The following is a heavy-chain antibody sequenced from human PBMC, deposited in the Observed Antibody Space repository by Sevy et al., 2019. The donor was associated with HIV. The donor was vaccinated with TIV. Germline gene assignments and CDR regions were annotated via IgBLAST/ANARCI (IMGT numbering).Heavy chain of an antibody. CDR3: ARGGYYDYSGLDY. D-gene: IGHD3-16*01. J-gene: IGHJ4*02. V-gene: IGHV3-7*01. Sequence: GGYLRLSCAASGFTTGFTFSDYWMAWVRQAPGKGLEWVANIKEDGTEIYYLDSLKGRFTISRDNAKNLLYLQMNSLRAEDTAVYYCARGGYYDYSGLDYWGQGTLVTVSS. CDR2: IKEDGTEI. CDR1: GFTTGFTFSDYW.